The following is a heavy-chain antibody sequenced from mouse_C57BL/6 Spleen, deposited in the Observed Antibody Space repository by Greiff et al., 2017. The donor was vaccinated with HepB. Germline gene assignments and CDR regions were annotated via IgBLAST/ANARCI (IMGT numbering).Heavy chain of an antibody. CDR2: INPGSGGT. J-gene: IGHJ4*01. V-gene: IGHV1-54*01. CDR3: ARGTGAYAMDY. Sequence: QVQLKQSGAELVRPGTSVKVSFKASGYAFTNYLIEWVKQRPGQGLEWIGVINPGSGGTNYNEKFKGKATLTADKSSSTAYMQLSSLTSEDSAVYFCARGTGAYAMDYWGQGTSVTVSS. D-gene: IGHD4-1*01. CDR1: GYAFTNYL.